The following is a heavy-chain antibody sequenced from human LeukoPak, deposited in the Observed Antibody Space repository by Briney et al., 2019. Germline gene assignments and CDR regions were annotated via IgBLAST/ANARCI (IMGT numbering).Heavy chain of an antibody. V-gene: IGHV3-7*01. Sequence: GGSLRLSCVVSAFSPSNYWMSWVRQAPGKGLEWVANIKQEGSQENYVDSVKGRFTISRDNAKNSVYLQMNGLLVEDTAVYYCVREWAGGLAAAGTRIESSYWGQGTQVIVSS. D-gene: IGHD6-13*01. CDR1: AFSPSNYW. J-gene: IGHJ4*02. CDR2: IKQEGSQE. CDR3: VREWAGGLAAAGTRIESSY.